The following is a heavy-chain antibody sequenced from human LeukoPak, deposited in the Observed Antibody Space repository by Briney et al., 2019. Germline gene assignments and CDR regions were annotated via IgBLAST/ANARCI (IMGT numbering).Heavy chain of an antibody. J-gene: IGHJ3*02. Sequence: ASVKVSCKASGYTFTSYDINWVRQATGQGLEWMGWMNPNSGNTGYAQKFQGRVTMTRNTSVNTAYMELSSLRSEDTAVYYCARSWNYYDSSGYYIPHAFDIWGQGTMVTVSS. CDR2: MNPNSGNT. V-gene: IGHV1-8*01. D-gene: IGHD3-22*01. CDR3: ARSWNYYDSSGYYIPHAFDI. CDR1: GYTFTSYD.